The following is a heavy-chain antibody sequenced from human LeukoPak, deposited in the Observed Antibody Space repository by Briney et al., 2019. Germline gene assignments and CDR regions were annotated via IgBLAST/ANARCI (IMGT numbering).Heavy chain of an antibody. CDR2: ISGSGGST. CDR3: ARRPSDYGDSGSD. CDR1: GFTFSSYA. V-gene: IGHV3-23*01. Sequence: GGSMRLSCAASGFTFSSYAMSWVRQAPGKGLEWVSAISGSGGSTYYADSVKGRFTISRDNSKNTLYLQMNSLRAEDTAVYYCARRPSDYGDSGSDWGQGTLVTVSS. J-gene: IGHJ4*02. D-gene: IGHD4-17*01.